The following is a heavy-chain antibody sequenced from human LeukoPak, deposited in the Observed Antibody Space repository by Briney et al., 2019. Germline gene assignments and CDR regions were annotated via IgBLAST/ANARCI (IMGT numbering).Heavy chain of an antibody. CDR3: ASLSAADSFGGPGDY. CDR1: GGTFSSYA. D-gene: IGHD3-3*01. V-gene: IGHV1-69*04. Sequence: ASVKVSCKASGGTFSSYAISWVRRAPGQGLEWMGRIIPILGIANYAQKFQGRVTITADKSTSTAYMELSSLRSEDTAVYYCASLSAADSFGGPGDYWGQGTLVTVSS. J-gene: IGHJ4*02. CDR2: IIPILGIA.